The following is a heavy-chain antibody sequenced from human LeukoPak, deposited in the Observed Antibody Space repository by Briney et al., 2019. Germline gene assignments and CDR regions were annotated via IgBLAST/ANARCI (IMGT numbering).Heavy chain of an antibody. CDR3: ARALVEQQLVFGITYNWFDP. CDR2: INPGGGST. Sequence: ASVKVSCKASGYTFTSYYMHWVRQAPGQGLEWMGIINPGGGSTSYAQKFQGRVTMTRDMSTCTVYMELSSLRSEDTAVYYCARALVEQQLVFGITYNWFDPWGQGTLVTVSS. CDR1: GYTFTSYY. V-gene: IGHV1-46*01. J-gene: IGHJ5*02. D-gene: IGHD6-13*01.